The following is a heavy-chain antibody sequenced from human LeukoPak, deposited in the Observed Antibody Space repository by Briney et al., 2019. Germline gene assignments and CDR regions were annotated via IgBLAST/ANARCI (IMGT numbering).Heavy chain of an antibody. D-gene: IGHD5-12*01. CDR1: GFPLSTSGMC. J-gene: IGHJ6*03. CDR2: IDWDDDK. Sequence: SGPALVKPTQTLTLTCTFSGFPLSTSGMCVSWIRQPPGKALEWLARIDWDDDKYYSTSLETRLTISKDTSKNLVVLTMTNMDPVDTATYYSARGYERTYYYYYMDVWGKGTTVTVSS. CDR3: ARGYERTYYYYYMDV. V-gene: IGHV2-70*11.